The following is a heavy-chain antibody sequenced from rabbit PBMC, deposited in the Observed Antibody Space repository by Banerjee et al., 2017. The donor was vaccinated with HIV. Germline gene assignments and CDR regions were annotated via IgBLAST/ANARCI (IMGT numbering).Heavy chain of an antibody. CDR1: GIDFSSSYW. Sequence: QRQLEESGGGLVKPGGTLTLTCKASGIDFSSSYWICWVRQAPGKGLEWIACIYAGSSGSTYYASWAKGRFTISKTSSTTVTLQMTSLTAADTATYFCARDLDNGYVGAGYELWGPGTLVTVS. CDR3: ARDLDNGYVGAGYEL. CDR2: IYAGSSGST. D-gene: IGHD6-1*01. V-gene: IGHV1S45*01. J-gene: IGHJ4*01.